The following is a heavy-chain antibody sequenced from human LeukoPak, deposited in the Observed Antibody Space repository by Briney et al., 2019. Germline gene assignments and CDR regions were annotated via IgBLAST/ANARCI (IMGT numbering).Heavy chain of an antibody. D-gene: IGHD3-10*01. V-gene: IGHV1-2*02. Sequence: GASVKVSCKASGYTFPGYYMHWVRQAPGQGLEWMGWINPNSGGTNYAQKFQGRVTMTRDTSISTAYMELSRLRSDDTAVYYCARGSSVLLWFRELLPNYWGQGTLVTVSS. CDR2: INPNSGGT. CDR1: GYTFPGYY. J-gene: IGHJ4*02. CDR3: ARGSSVLLWFRELLPNY.